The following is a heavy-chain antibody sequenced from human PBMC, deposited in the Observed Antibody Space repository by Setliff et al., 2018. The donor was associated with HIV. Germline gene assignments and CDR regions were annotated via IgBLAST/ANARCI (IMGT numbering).Heavy chain of an antibody. CDR1: GYTFSGYG. J-gene: IGHJ3*01. D-gene: IGHD1-1*01. V-gene: IGHV1-18*01. CDR3: ARNKLSDAFDV. Sequence: ASVKVSCKASGYTFSGYGISWVRQAPGQGLEWMGWINSYDGNTNYEQKFQGRVTMTTDTSTTSAYLELRSLRHDDTAVYFCARNKLSDAFDVWGPGTMVTVSS. CDR2: INSYDGNT.